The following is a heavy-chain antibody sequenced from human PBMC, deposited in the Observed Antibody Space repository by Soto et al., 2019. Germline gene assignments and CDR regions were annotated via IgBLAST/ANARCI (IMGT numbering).Heavy chain of an antibody. J-gene: IGHJ4*02. V-gene: IGHV3-7*04. Sequence: EVQLVDSGGGLVQPGGSLRLSCVASGFSFSTYLMSWVRQAPGKGLEWVANINQDGSEKYYVDSVKGRFTISRDNAKNSLYLQMNSLRAEDTAVYYCARAGGHLLVVAGTFGYWGQGTLVTVSS. D-gene: IGHD2-15*01. CDR1: GFSFSTYL. CDR2: INQDGSEK. CDR3: ARAGGHLLVVAGTFGY.